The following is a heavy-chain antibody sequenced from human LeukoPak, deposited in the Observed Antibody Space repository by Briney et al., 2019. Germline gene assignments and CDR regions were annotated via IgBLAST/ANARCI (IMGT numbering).Heavy chain of an antibody. V-gene: IGHV1-2*02. Sequence: ASVKVSCKASGYTFTGYCMHWVRQAPGQGLEWMGWINPNSGGTNYAQKFQGRVTMTRDTSISTAYMELSRLRSDDTAVYYCARPAHDYGDYEFDYWGQGTLVTVSS. J-gene: IGHJ4*02. CDR2: INPNSGGT. D-gene: IGHD4-17*01. CDR1: GYTFTGYC. CDR3: ARPAHDYGDYEFDY.